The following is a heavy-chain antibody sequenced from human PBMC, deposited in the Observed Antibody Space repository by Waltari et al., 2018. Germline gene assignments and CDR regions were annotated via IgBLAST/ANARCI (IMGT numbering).Heavy chain of an antibody. D-gene: IGHD3-3*01. CDR2: IKQDGSEK. Sequence: EVQLVESGGGWVQPGRSLRLSCAASGFIFSSAWMSWVRQAPGKGLEWVANIKQDGSEKYYVDSGKVRFTISRDNAKNSLYLQMNSLRAEDTAVYYCASGGFDIWGQGTMVTVSS. CDR1: GFIFSSAW. CDR3: ASGGFDI. V-gene: IGHV3-7*01. J-gene: IGHJ3*02.